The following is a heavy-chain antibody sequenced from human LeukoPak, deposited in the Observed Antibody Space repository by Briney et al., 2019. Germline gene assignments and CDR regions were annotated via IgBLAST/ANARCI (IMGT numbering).Heavy chain of an antibody. Sequence: ASVKVSYKASGYTFTSYGISWVRQAPGQGLEWMGWISAYNGNTNYAQKLQGRVTMTTDTSTSTAYMELRSLRSDDTAVYYCARVLRYCSSTSCSNTNWFDPWGQGTLVTVSS. CDR2: ISAYNGNT. CDR3: ARVLRYCSSTSCSNTNWFDP. J-gene: IGHJ5*02. D-gene: IGHD2-2*01. V-gene: IGHV1-18*01. CDR1: GYTFTSYG.